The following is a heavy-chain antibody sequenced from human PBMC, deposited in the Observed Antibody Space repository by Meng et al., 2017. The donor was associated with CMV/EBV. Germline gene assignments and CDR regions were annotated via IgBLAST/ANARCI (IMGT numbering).Heavy chain of an antibody. CDR1: GLTFSSYS. J-gene: IGHJ6*02. CDR2: ISSSSSYI. D-gene: IGHD6-13*01. V-gene: IGHV3-21*04. CDR3: AKTTAVDTRSYYYYGMDV. Sequence: GESLKISCAASGLTFSSYSMNWVRQAPGKGLEWVSSISSSSSYIYYADSVKGRFTISRDNSKNTLYLQMNSLRAEDTAVYYCAKTTAVDTRSYYYYGMDVWGQGTTVTVSS.